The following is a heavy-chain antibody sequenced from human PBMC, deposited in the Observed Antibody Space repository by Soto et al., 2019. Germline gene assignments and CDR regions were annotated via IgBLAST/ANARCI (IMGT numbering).Heavy chain of an antibody. V-gene: IGHV1-69*18. CDR3: ARDFEYSSSALNY. J-gene: IGHJ4*02. CDR2: IIPIFATA. CDR1: GGTFSSYA. Sequence: QVQLVQSGAEVKKPGSSVKVSCKASGGTFSSYAISWVRQAPGQGLEWMGNIIPIFATANYAQKFQGRVTISEDESTRTAYMELSSLRSEATAVYYCARDFEYSSSALNYWGQGTLVTVSS. D-gene: IGHD6-6*01.